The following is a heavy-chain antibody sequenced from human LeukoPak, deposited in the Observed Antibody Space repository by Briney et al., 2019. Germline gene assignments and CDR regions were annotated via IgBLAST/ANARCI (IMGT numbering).Heavy chain of an antibody. V-gene: IGHV1-2*02. J-gene: IGHJ5*02. CDR2: INPNSGGT. CDR3: ASDLGFDSNWFDP. D-gene: IGHD2-21*01. Sequence: ASVKVSFKASGYTFTGYYMHWVRQAPGQGLEWMGWINPNSGGTNYAQKFQGRVTMTRDTSISTAYMELSRLRSDDTAVYYCASDLGFDSNWFDPWGQGSLVTVSS. CDR1: GYTFTGYY.